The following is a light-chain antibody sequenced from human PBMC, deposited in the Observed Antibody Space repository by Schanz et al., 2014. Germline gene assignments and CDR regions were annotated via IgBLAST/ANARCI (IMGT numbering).Light chain of an antibody. V-gene: IGKV3-15*01. Sequence: EIVMTQSPAILSVSPGERATLSCRASQSVSTNLAWHQQKPGQGPRLLIYGASTRATGIPDRFSGSGSGTEFTLTISSLEPEDFAVYYCQQRSGWLTVGGGTKVEIK. CDR3: QQRSGWLT. J-gene: IGKJ4*01. CDR2: GAS. CDR1: QSVSTN.